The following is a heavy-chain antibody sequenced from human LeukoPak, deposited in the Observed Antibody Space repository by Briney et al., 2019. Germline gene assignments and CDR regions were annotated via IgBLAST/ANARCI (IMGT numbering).Heavy chain of an antibody. CDR1: GFTFSNYW. V-gene: IGHV3-7*01. CDR3: VRDANYHDGSNYYDVLDI. CDR2: VRGDGSRQ. D-gene: IGHD3-22*01. J-gene: IGHJ3*02. Sequence: GGSLRLSCAASGFTFSNYWMVWVRQAPGEGLEWVANVRGDGSRQYYLDSVKGRFTISRDNAKNSLYLQMSSLRADDTAVYYCVRDANYHDGSNYYDVLDIWGQGTMVTVSS.